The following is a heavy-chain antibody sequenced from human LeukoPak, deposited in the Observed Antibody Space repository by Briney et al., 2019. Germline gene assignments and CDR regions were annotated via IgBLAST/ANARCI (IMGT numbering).Heavy chain of an antibody. CDR1: GFTVSSNY. CDR2: IYSGGST. J-gene: IGHJ1*01. Sequence: PGGSLRLSCAASGFTVSSNYMSWVRQAPGKGLEWVSVIYSGGSTYYADSVKGRFTISRDNSKNTLYLQMNSLRAEDTAVYYCALNQDTAEYFQHWGQGTLVTVSS. CDR3: ALNQDTAEYFQH. D-gene: IGHD5-18*01. V-gene: IGHV3-53*01.